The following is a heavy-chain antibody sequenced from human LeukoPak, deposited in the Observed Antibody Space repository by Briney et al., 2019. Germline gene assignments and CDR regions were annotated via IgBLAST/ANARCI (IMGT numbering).Heavy chain of an antibody. CDR3: ARSPVQQWLLH. D-gene: IGHD6-19*01. J-gene: IGHJ4*02. CDR2: ISYDGSNK. CDR1: GLTFSSYA. Sequence: GRSLRLSCAAAGLTFSSYAMHLVRQAPGKGLEWVAVISYDGSNKYYADSVKGRFTISRDNSKNTLYLQMNSLRAEDTAVYYCARSPVQQWLLHWGQGTLVTVSS. V-gene: IGHV3-30-3*01.